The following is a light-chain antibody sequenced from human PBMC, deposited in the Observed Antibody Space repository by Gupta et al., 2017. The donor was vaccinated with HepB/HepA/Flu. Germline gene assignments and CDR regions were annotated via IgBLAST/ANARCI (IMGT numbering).Light chain of an antibody. Sequence: DIVMTQSPDSLAVSMGERTTINCKSSQSVLYSSNNKNYLAWYQQKPGQPPKLLIYWASTRESGVPDRFSGSGSGTDFTLTSSSLQAEDVAGYYCQQYYRTPVTFGGGTKVEIK. J-gene: IGKJ4*01. CDR2: WAS. V-gene: IGKV4-1*01. CDR3: QQYYRTPVT. CDR1: QSVLYSSNNKNY.